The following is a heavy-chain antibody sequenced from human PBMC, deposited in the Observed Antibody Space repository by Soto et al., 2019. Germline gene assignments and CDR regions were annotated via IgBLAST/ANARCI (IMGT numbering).Heavy chain of an antibody. Sequence: GGSLRLSCAASGFTFSSYGMHWVRQAPGKGLEWVAVISYDGSNKYYADSVKGRFTISRDNSKNTLYLQMNSLRAEDTAVYYCAKGIPFNYDFWSGYYTTHYYYYYGMDVWGQGTTVTVSS. V-gene: IGHV3-30*18. J-gene: IGHJ6*02. CDR2: ISYDGSNK. CDR3: AKGIPFNYDFWSGYYTTHYYYYYGMDV. D-gene: IGHD3-3*01. CDR1: GFTFSSYG.